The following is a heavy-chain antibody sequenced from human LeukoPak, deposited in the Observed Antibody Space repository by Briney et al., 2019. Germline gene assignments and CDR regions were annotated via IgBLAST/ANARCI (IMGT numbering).Heavy chain of an antibody. CDR3: ATETIGRHYDY. V-gene: IGHV3-21*01. J-gene: IGHJ4*02. D-gene: IGHD1-14*01. Sequence: GGSLRLSCTASGFTFSSCGFNWVRQAPGKGLEWVSSIGPTGTDRYYADSVRGRFTISRDNAKNSMYLQMDSLRDEDTAVYYCATETIGRHYDYWGQGTLLTVSS. CDR1: GFTFSSCG. CDR2: IGPTGTDR.